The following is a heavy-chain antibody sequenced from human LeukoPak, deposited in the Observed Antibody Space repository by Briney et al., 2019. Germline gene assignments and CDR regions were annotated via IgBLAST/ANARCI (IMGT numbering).Heavy chain of an antibody. Sequence: ASVKVSCKASGYTFTSYYMHWVRQAPGQGLGWMGIINPSGGSTSYAQKFQGRVTMTRDTSTSTVYMELSSLRSEDTAVYYCARDLQFGDGYNWEVVWFDPWGQGTLVTVSS. CDR1: GYTFTSYY. D-gene: IGHD5-24*01. CDR3: ARDLQFGDGYNWEVVWFDP. CDR2: INPSGGST. V-gene: IGHV1-46*01. J-gene: IGHJ5*02.